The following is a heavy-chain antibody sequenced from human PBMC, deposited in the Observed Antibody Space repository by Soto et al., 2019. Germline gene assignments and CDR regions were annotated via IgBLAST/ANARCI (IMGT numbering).Heavy chain of an antibody. CDR3: ARDHSSSSMDS. J-gene: IGHJ4*02. D-gene: IGHD6-6*01. CDR2: IYTSGST. CDR1: GGSISSFY. Sequence: QVQLQESGPGLVKPSETLSLTCTVSGGSISSFYCNWIRQPAGKGLEWIGRIYTSGSTHYNPSLKSRVTMSVDTSKNQFSLKLSSVTAADTAMYYCARDHSSSSMDSGGQGTLVTVSS. V-gene: IGHV4-4*07.